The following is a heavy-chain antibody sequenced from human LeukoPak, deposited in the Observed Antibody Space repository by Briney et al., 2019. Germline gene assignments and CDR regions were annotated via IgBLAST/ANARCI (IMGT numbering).Heavy chain of an antibody. CDR3: AREVPGSWYFDL. Sequence: GGSLRLSGAASGFTFSSYSMNWVRQAPGKGLEWVSSISSSSSYIYYADSVKGRFTISRDNAKNSLYLQMNSLRAEDTAVYYCAREVPGSWYFDLWGRGTLVTVSS. V-gene: IGHV3-21*01. CDR1: GFTFSSYS. CDR2: ISSSSSYI. J-gene: IGHJ2*01. D-gene: IGHD2-2*01.